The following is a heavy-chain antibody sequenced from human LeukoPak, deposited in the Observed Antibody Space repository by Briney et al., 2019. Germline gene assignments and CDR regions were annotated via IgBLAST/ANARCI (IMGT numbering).Heavy chain of an antibody. CDR2: ISYDGSNK. J-gene: IGHJ4*02. CDR1: GFTFSSYA. D-gene: IGHD3-3*01. Sequence: GRSLRLSCAASGFTFSSYAMHWVRQAPGKGLEWVAVISYDGSNKYYADSVKGRFTISRDNSKNTLYLQMNSPRAEDTAVYYCARGDGGYFDYWGQGTLVTVSS. CDR3: ARGDGGYFDY. V-gene: IGHV3-30-3*01.